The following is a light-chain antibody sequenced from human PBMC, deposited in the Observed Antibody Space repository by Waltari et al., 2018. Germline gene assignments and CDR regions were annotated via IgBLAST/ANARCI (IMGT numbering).Light chain of an antibody. Sequence: QVSLTQSPSASASLGASVKLTCTLTSAHSHFAIAWHQRQPEKGPRFLMTLNSAGSYLKGDGFPDRISGSSSGAERYLISSSLQFEDEADYYCQTWGTGIFWTFGGGTKLTVL. CDR2: LNSAGSY. CDR3: QTWGTGIFWT. J-gene: IGLJ2*01. V-gene: IGLV4-69*02. CDR1: SAHSHFA.